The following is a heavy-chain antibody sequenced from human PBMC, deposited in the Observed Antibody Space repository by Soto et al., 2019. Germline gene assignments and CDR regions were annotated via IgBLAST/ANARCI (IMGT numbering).Heavy chain of an antibody. J-gene: IGHJ6*02. CDR2: IKQDGSEK. V-gene: IGHV3-7*01. Sequence: PGGSLRLSCAASGFTFSSYWMSWVRQAPGKGLEWVANIKQDGSEKYYVDSVKGRFTISRDNAKNSLYLQMNSLRAEDTAVYYCARVSLRKKRGGIAAAATDYYYYGMDVWGQGTTVTVSS. CDR1: GFTFSSYW. D-gene: IGHD6-13*01. CDR3: ARVSLRKKRGGIAAAATDYYYYGMDV.